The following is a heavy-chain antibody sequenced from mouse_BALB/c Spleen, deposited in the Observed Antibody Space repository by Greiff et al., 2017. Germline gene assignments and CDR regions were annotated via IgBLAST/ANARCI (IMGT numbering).Heavy chain of an antibody. CDR2: IRLKSNNYAT. V-gene: IGHV6-6*02. J-gene: IGHJ4*01. Sequence: EVKLMESGGGLVQPGGSMKLSCVASGFTFSNYWMNWVRQSPEKGLEWVAEIRLKSNNYATHYAESVKGRFTISRDDSKSSVYLQMNNLRAEDTGIYYCTRGGNRYAMDYWGQGTSVTVSS. CDR1: GFTFSNYW. CDR3: TRGGNRYAMDY. D-gene: IGHD2-1*01.